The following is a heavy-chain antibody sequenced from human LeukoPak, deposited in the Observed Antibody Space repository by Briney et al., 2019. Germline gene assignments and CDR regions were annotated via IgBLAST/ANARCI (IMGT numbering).Heavy chain of an antibody. J-gene: IGHJ4*02. CDR3: ARGFASYDFWRLYYFDY. V-gene: IGHV4-34*01. D-gene: IGHD3-3*01. CDR1: GGSFSGYY. CDR2: INHSGST. Sequence: TSETLSLTCAVYGGSFSGYYWSWIRQPPGKGLEWIGEINHSGSTNYNPSLKSRVTISVDTSKNQFSLKLSSVTAADTAVYYCARGFASYDFWRLYYFDYWGQGTLVTVSS.